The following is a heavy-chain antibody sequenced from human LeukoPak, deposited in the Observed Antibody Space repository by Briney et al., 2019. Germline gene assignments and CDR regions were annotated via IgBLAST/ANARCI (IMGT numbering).Heavy chain of an antibody. CDR3: ARGVVVVAANDY. D-gene: IGHD2-15*01. Sequence: GGSLRLSCAASGFTFSSYEMNWGRQAPGKGLEWVSYISSSGSTIYYADSVKGRFTISRDNAKNSLYLQMNSLRAEDTAVYYCARGVVVVAANDYRGQGTLVTVSS. CDR2: ISSSGSTI. V-gene: IGHV3-48*03. CDR1: GFTFSSYE. J-gene: IGHJ4*02.